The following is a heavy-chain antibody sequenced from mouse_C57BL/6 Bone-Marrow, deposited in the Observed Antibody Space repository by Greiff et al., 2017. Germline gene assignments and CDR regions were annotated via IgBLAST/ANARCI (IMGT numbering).Heavy chain of an antibody. CDR2: IRNKANGYTK. Sequence: EVKLVESGGGLVQPGGSLSLSCAASGFTFTDYYMSWVRQPPGKALEWLGFIRNKANGYTKEYSVSVKGRFTISRDNSQSILYLQMNALRAEDSATYYCARDNDGGSYWYFDVWGTGTTVTVSS. V-gene: IGHV7-3*01. D-gene: IGHD1-1*02. CDR3: ARDNDGGSYWYFDV. CDR1: GFTFTDYY. J-gene: IGHJ1*03.